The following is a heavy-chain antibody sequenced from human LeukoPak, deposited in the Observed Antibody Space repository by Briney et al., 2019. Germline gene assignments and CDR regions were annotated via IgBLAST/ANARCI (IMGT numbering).Heavy chain of an antibody. CDR1: GFTFSSYA. J-gene: IGHJ3*02. CDR3: ARDRNYYDSSGYSDAFDI. V-gene: IGHV3-23*01. Sequence: GGSLRLSCAASGFTFSSYAMSWVRQAPGEGLEWVSAISGSGGSTYYADSVKGRFTISRDNSKNTLYLQMNSLRAEDTGVYYYARDRNYYDSSGYSDAFDIWGQGTMVTVSS. CDR2: ISGSGGST. D-gene: IGHD3-22*01.